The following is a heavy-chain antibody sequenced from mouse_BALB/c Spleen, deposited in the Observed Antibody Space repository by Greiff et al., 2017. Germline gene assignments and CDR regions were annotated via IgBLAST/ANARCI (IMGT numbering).Heavy chain of an antibody. CDR3: ARDGNYKGAMDY. J-gene: IGHJ4*01. CDR2: ISDGGSYT. D-gene: IGHD2-1*01. CDR1: GFTFSDYY. V-gene: IGHV5-4*02. Sequence: DVQLVESGGGLVKPGGSLKLSCAASGFTFSDYYMYWVRQTPEKRLEWVATISDGGSYTYYPDSVKGRFTISRDNAKNNLYLQMSSLKSEDTAMYYCARDGNYKGAMDYWGQGTSVTVSS.